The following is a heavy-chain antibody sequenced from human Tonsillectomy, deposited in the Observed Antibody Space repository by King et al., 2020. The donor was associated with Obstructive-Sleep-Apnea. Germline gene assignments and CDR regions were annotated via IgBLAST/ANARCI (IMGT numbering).Heavy chain of an antibody. CDR2: IYNSGST. D-gene: IGHD6-13*01. CDR1: GDSISSYY. V-gene: IGHV4-59*08. CDR3: ASRGYSSLYFDY. J-gene: IGHJ4*02. Sequence: QLQESGPGLAKASETLSLTCSVSGDSISSYYWSWIRQPPGKGLEWIGYIYNSGSTNYNPSLKSRVTISVDTSKNQFSLKLGSVTAADTAVYYCASRGYSSLYFDYWGQGTLVTVSS.